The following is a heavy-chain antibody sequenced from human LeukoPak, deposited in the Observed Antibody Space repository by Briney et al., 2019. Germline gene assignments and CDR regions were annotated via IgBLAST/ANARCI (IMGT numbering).Heavy chain of an antibody. CDR1: GFTFSSYG. J-gene: IGHJ3*02. CDR2: ISYDGSNK. Sequence: GGSLRLSCAASGFTFSSYGMHWVRQAPGKGLEWVAVISYDGSNKYYADSVKGRFTISRDNSKNTLYLQMNSLRAEDTAVYYCAKDPNYYDSSGYLWFGHAFDIWGQGTMVTVSS. CDR3: AKDPNYYDSSGYLWFGHAFDI. D-gene: IGHD3-22*01. V-gene: IGHV3-30*18.